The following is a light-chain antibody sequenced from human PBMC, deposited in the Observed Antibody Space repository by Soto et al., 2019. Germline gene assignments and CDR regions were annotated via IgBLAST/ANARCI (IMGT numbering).Light chain of an antibody. CDR2: GAS. CDR3: QQYGSSPLT. CDR1: QSVGSGF. J-gene: IGKJ4*01. V-gene: IGKV3-20*01. Sequence: EIVLTQSPATLSVSPGERATLSCRASQSVGSGFLAWYQQTRGQAPRLLIYGASTRATGIPDRFSGSGSGTDFTLTISRLEPEAFAVYYCQQYGSSPLTFGGGTKV.